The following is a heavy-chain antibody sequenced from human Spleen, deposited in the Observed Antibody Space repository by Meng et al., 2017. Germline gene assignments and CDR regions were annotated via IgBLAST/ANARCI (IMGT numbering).Heavy chain of an antibody. CDR1: GFTFSSYA. V-gene: IGHV3-30*01. D-gene: IGHD6-13*01. CDR3: AKSQTSSSWYFDY. Sequence: VHLVESGGDLVKPGGSLRLSCAASGFTFSSYAMHWVRQAPGKGLEWVAVISYDGSNKYYADSVKGRFTISRDNSKNTLYLQMNSLRAEDTAVYYCAKSQTSSSWYFDYWGQGTLVTVSS. CDR2: ISYDGSNK. J-gene: IGHJ4*02.